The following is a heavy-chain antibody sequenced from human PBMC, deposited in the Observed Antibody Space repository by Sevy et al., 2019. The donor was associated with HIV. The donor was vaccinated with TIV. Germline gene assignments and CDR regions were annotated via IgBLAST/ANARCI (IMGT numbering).Heavy chain of an antibody. CDR2: IKSDGSDK. CDR3: ARYGGYIDH. J-gene: IGHJ4*01. D-gene: IGHD2-15*01. CDR1: GFTFSIYY. Sequence: GSQRLSCAASGFTFSIYYMTWARQAPGKGLEWVANIKSDGSDKYYVDSVKGRFTISRDNAKNSLYLQMNSLTAEDTAVYYCARYGGYIDHWGHGTLVTVSS. V-gene: IGHV3-7*01.